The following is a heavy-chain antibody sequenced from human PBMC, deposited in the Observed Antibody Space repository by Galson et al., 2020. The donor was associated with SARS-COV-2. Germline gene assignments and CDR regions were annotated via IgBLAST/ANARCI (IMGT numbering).Heavy chain of an antibody. D-gene: IGHD3-10*02. Sequence: QLGESLKISCAASGFTFTNSAIHWVRQAPGKGLEWVAVISHDGRPEVYADSVKGRFTISRDKSENMLFLQMDSLRADDTAVYYCARDVSGGASDIWGQGTMVTVSS. CDR3: ARDVSGGASDI. CDR1: GFTFTNSA. J-gene: IGHJ3*02. CDR2: ISHDGRPE. V-gene: IGHV3-30*04.